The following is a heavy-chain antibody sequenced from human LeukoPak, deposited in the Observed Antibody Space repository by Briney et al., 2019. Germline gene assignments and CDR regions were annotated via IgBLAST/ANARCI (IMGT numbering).Heavy chain of an antibody. CDR1: GGSISSSSYY. V-gene: IGHV4-39*01. D-gene: IGHD2-2*01. J-gene: IGHJ4*02. Sequence: SETLSLTSTVSGGSISSSSYYWGWIRQPPGKGLEWIGSIYYSGSTYYNPSLKSRVTISVDTSKNQFSLKLSSVTAADTAVYYCARQILQLGYCSSTSCYPFDYWGQGTLVTVSS. CDR2: IYYSGST. CDR3: ARQILQLGYCSSTSCYPFDY.